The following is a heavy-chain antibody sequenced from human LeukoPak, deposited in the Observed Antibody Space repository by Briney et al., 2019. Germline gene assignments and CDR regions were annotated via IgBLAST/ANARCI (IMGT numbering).Heavy chain of an antibody. CDR2: MYLSGTT. CDR3: AGLVGRYSSGLYYYYFDY. V-gene: IGHV4-4*02. Sequence: SGTLSLACTVSGDSINSLDLWSWVRQPPGKGLEWIGEMYLSGTTHSNPSVKSRVTISIDKSKNQFFLNLSSVTAADTAVYYCAGLVGRYSSGLYYYYFDYWGQGTLVTVSS. J-gene: IGHJ4*02. D-gene: IGHD3-22*01. CDR1: GDSINSLDL.